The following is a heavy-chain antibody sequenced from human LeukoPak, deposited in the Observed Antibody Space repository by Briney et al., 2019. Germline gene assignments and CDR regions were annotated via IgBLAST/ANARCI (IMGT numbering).Heavy chain of an antibody. J-gene: IGHJ4*02. CDR1: GFTFSSYG. D-gene: IGHD4-17*01. CDR3: AREDGDYAFDY. CDR2: ISGSGGST. Sequence: GGTLRLSCAASGFTFSSYGMSWVRQAPGKGLEWVSAISGSGGSTYYADSVKGRFTISRDNSKNSLYLQMNSLRAEDTAVYYCAREDGDYAFDYWGQGTLVTVSS. V-gene: IGHV3-23*01.